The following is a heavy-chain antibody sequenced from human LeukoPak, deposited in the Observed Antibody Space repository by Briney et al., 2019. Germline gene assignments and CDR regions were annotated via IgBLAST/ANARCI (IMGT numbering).Heavy chain of an antibody. Sequence: GASVKVSCKASGYTFTSYYMHWVRQAPGQGLEWMGIINPSGGSTSYAQKFQGRVTMTRDMSTSTVYMELSSLRSEDTAVYYCARDSPNCSGGSCYASYYLDYWGQGTLVTVSS. CDR2: INPSGGST. V-gene: IGHV1-46*01. CDR3: ARDSPNCSGGSCYASYYLDY. D-gene: IGHD2-15*01. CDR1: GYTFTSYY. J-gene: IGHJ4*02.